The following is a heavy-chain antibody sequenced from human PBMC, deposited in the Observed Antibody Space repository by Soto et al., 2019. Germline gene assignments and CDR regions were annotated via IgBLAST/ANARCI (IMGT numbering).Heavy chain of an antibody. CDR1: GYTFSGYY. CDR2: ISPYNGKT. Sequence: ASVKVSCKASGYTFSGYYIHWVRQAPGQGLEWMGWISPYNGKTTYAQKVQGRVTMTTDTSTSTAYMELRGLRSDDTAVYYCARVDDYVWGSFRLWGQGTQVTVSS. J-gene: IGHJ4*02. CDR3: ARVDDYVWGSFRL. D-gene: IGHD3-16*02. V-gene: IGHV1-18*04.